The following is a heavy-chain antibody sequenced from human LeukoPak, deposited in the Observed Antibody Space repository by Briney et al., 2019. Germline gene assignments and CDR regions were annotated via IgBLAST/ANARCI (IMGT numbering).Heavy chain of an antibody. D-gene: IGHD1-26*01. Sequence: ASVKVSCKASGYTFTGYYMHWVRQAPGQGLEWMGWINPNSGNTGYAQKFQGRVTMTRNTSISTAYMELSSLRSEDTAVYYCARGAVAVRIVGATTPLGYWGQGTLVTVSS. CDR1: GYTFTGYY. CDR3: ARGAVAVRIVGATTPLGY. V-gene: IGHV1-8*02. CDR2: INPNSGNT. J-gene: IGHJ4*02.